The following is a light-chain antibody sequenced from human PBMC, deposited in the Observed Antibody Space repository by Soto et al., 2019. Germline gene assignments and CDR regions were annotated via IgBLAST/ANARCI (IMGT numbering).Light chain of an antibody. Sequence: QSALTQPRSVSGSPGQSVTISCTGTSSDVGGYNYVSWYQQHPGKAPKLMIYDVSKQPSGVPDRFSGSKSGNTASLTISGLQAEYEADYYCCSYAGSYTWVFGGGTKLTVL. J-gene: IGLJ2*01. CDR2: DVS. CDR1: SSDVGGYNY. V-gene: IGLV2-11*01. CDR3: CSYAGSYTWV.